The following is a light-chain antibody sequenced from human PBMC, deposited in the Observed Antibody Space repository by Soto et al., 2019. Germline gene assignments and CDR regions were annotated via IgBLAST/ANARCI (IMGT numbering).Light chain of an antibody. CDR2: DVS. CDR1: SSDVGSYNY. J-gene: IGLJ3*02. CDR3: CSYAGDYTWV. V-gene: IGLV2-11*01. Sequence: QSVLTQPRSVSGSPGQSVTISCTGTSSDVGSYNYVSWYQQHPGKAPKLIIYDVSKRPSGVPDRFSGSKSGNTASLTISGLQAEDEADYYCCSYAGDYTWVFGGGTKLTVL.